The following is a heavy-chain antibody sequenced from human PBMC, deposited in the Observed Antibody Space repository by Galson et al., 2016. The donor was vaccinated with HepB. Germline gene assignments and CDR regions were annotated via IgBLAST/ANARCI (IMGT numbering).Heavy chain of an antibody. CDR1: GYNFANYW. CDR3: ARVVGSAWYSPGYFDF. Sequence: QSGAEVKKPGESLKISCRGSGYNFANYWIGWVRQMPEKGLEWMAMIYPGDSDTRYSPSFQGQVTISADKSITTAYLQWTSLQAADTAIYYCARVVGSAWYSPGYFDFWGQGTLVTVSS. D-gene: IGHD6-19*01. J-gene: IGHJ4*02. V-gene: IGHV5-51*01. CDR2: IYPGDSDT.